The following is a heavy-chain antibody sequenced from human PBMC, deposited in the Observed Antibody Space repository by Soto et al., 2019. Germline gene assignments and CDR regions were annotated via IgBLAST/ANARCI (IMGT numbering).Heavy chain of an antibody. CDR3: ARGSRKGHFDP. CDR1: GGSFIGYY. CDR2: INHSGST. Sequence: LEILSLTCAVYGGSFIGYYWRWIRQPPGKGLEWIGEINHSGSTNYNPSLKSRVTISVDTSKNQFSLKLSSVTAADTAVYYCARGSRKGHFDPWGQGTLVTVSS. J-gene: IGHJ5*02. V-gene: IGHV4-34*01.